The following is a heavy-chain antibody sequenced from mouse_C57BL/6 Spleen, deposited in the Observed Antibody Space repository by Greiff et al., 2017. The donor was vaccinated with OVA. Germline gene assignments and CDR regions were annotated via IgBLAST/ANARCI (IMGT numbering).Heavy chain of an antibody. D-gene: IGHD1-1*01. CDR2: ISDGGSYT. Sequence: EVKLMESGGGLVKPGGSLKLSCAASGFTFSSYAMSWVRQTPEKRLEWVATISDGGSYTYYPDNVKGRFTISRDNAKNNLYLQMSHLKSEDTAMYYCARKSITTVVAFDYWGQGTTLTVSS. CDR1: GFTFSSYA. V-gene: IGHV5-4*03. CDR3: ARKSITTVVAFDY. J-gene: IGHJ2*01.